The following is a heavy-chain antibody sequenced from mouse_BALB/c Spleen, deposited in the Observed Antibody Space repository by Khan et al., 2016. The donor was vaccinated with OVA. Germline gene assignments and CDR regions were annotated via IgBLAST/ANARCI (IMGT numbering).Heavy chain of an antibody. CDR1: AFDFSYYD. CDR2: ISSGGGGT. V-gene: IGHV5-12-1*01. CDR3: ARGYYYFDY. Sequence: VQLQESGGGLVRPGGSLKLSCAASAFDFSYYDMSWVRQTPERRLEWVAYISSGGGGTSYPDTVKGRFTISRYNSKNALYLEISSVKTEDTAIYYCARGYYYFDYWGQGTTLAVSS. J-gene: IGHJ2*01. D-gene: IGHD2-3*01.